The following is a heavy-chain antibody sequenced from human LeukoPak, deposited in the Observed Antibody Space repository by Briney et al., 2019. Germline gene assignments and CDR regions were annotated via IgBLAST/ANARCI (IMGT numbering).Heavy chain of an antibody. D-gene: IGHD1-14*01. CDR2: ISPFNGNT. CDR1: GYTFTSHG. J-gene: IGHJ4*01. CDR3: ARGSLGWGSEPEYFDY. Sequence: LWASVTVSCKASGYTFTSHGFSWVRQAPGQGLEWMGWISPFNGNTNYAEKFRARVTMTTDASTSTVAMELRSLRSDDTGIYYCARGSLGWGSEPEYFDYWGQGTLVTVSS. V-gene: IGHV1-18*01.